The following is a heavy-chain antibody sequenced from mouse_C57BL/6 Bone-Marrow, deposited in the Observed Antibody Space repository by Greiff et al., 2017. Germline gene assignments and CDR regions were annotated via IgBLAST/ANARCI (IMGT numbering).Heavy chain of an antibody. CDR3: ARGGVKDAMDY. V-gene: IGHV5-2*01. CDR1: EYEFPSHD. J-gene: IGHJ4*01. D-gene: IGHD1-3*01. CDR2: INSDGGST. Sequence: DVKLQESGGGLVQPGESLKLSCESNEYEFPSHDMSWVRKTPEKRLELVAAINSDGGSTYYPDTMERRFIISRDNTKKTLYLQMSSLRFEDTALYYCARGGVKDAMDYWGQGTSVTVSS.